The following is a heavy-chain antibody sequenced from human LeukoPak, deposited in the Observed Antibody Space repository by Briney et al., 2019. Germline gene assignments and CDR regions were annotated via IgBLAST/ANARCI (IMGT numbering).Heavy chain of an antibody. CDR1: GFTVSSNY. V-gene: IGHV3-53*01. D-gene: IGHD3-22*01. CDR2: IYSDGST. CDR3: ARDLTGVGKYSSGWFDAFDI. Sequence: GGSLRLSCAASGFTVSSNYMSWVRQAPGRGLEWVSVIYSDGSTYYPDSVRGRFTLSRDNSKNTLYLQMNSLTVEDTAVYYCARDLTGVGKYSSGWFDAFDIWGQGTMVTVSS. J-gene: IGHJ3*02.